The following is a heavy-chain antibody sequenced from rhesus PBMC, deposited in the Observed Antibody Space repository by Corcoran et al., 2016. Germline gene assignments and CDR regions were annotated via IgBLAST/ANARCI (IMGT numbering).Heavy chain of an antibody. V-gene: IGHV5-2*01. CDR3: AKPVRGYYYGLDS. CDR2: CDPIYADT. CDR1: GYSFTSYW. Sequence: EVQLVQSGAEVKRPGESLKISCQTSGYSFTSYWISWVRQMPGKGLEWCGSCDPIYADTQSSPSFQGPVPISADKSIRTAYLQWSSLKAADSATYYGAKPVRGYYYGLDSWGQGVVVTVSS. J-gene: IGHJ6*01. D-gene: IGHD3-9*01.